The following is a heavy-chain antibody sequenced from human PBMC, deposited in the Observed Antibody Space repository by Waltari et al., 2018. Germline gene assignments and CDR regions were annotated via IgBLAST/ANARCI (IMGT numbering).Heavy chain of an antibody. CDR1: GYTFTGYY. Sequence: QVQLVQSGAEVKKPGASVKVSCKASGYTFTGYYMHWVRQAPGQGLEWMGWINPNSGGTNYAQKFQGRVTMTRDTSISTAYMELSRLRSDDTAVYYCARGEYYDFWSGYPAYYYYMDVWGKGTTVTVSS. CDR3: ARGEYYDFWSGYPAYYYYMDV. D-gene: IGHD3-3*01. CDR2: INPNSGGT. J-gene: IGHJ6*03. V-gene: IGHV1-2*02.